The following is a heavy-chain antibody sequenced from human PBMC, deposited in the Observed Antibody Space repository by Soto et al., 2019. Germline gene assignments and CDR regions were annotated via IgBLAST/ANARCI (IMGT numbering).Heavy chain of an antibody. Sequence: GESLKISCKGSGYSFTSYWIGWVRQMPGKGLEWMGIIYPGDSDTRYSPSFQGQVTISADKSISTAYLQWSSLKASDTAMYYCARGGYYYGSGSYEYYYYGMDVWGQGTTVTVSS. J-gene: IGHJ6*02. CDR3: ARGGYYYGSGSYEYYYYGMDV. CDR1: GYSFTSYW. CDR2: IYPGDSDT. V-gene: IGHV5-51*01. D-gene: IGHD3-10*01.